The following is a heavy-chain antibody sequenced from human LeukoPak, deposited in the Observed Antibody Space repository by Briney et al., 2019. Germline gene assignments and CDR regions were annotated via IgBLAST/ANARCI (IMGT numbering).Heavy chain of an antibody. D-gene: IGHD6-25*01. CDR2: INHSGST. CDR1: GGSFSGYY. J-gene: IGHJ4*02. V-gene: IGHV4-34*01. Sequence: PSETLSLTCAVYGGSFSGYYWSWIRQPPGKGLEWIGEINHSGSTNYNPSLKSRVTISVDTSKSQFSLKLSSVTAADTAVYYCARQAATLDYWGQGTWSPSPQ. CDR3: ARQAATLDY.